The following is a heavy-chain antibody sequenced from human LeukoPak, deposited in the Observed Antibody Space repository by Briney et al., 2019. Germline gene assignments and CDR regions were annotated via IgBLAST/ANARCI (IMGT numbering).Heavy chain of an antibody. Sequence: PGGSLRLSCAVSEFPVDGNHMSWVRQAPGKGLDWVSVIYNDGRTYYADSVRDRFTISRDNSKNTLDLQLNRLRVEDTAVYYCASFSGNSLTRMWGQGAMVIVSS. CDR3: ASFSGNSLTRM. CDR1: EFPVDGNH. J-gene: IGHJ3*01. D-gene: IGHD4-23*01. V-gene: IGHV3-66*01. CDR2: IYNDGRT.